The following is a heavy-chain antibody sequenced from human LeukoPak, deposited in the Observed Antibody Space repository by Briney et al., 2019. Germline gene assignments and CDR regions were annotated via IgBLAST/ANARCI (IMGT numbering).Heavy chain of an antibody. CDR1: GFTFSSYS. D-gene: IGHD2-2*01. J-gene: IGHJ6*03. CDR3: ARGQYQLLRYYYYYMDV. CDR2: ISSSSSYI. V-gene: IGHV3-21*01. Sequence: PGGSLRLSCAASGFTFSSYSMNWVRQAPGKGLEWVSSISSSSSYIYYADSVKGRFTISRDNAKNSLYLQMNSLRAEDTAVYYCARGQYQLLRYYYYYMDVWGKGTTVTVS.